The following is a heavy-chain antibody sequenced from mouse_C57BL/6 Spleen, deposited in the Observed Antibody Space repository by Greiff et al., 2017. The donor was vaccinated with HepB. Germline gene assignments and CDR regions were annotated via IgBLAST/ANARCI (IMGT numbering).Heavy chain of an antibody. Sequence: VQLQQSGPELVKPGASVKIPCKASGYTFTDYNMDWVKQSHGKSLEWIGDINPNNGGTIYNQKFKGKATLTVDKSSSTAYMELRSLTSEDTAVYYCARSNYYGGSGEYAMDYWGQGTSVTVSS. CDR2: INPNNGGT. D-gene: IGHD1-1*01. CDR3: ARSNYYGGSGEYAMDY. CDR1: GYTFTDYN. V-gene: IGHV1-18*01. J-gene: IGHJ4*01.